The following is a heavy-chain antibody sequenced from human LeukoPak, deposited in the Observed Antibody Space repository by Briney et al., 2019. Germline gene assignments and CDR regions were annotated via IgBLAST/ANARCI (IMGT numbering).Heavy chain of an antibody. J-gene: IGHJ4*02. CDR3: ARDGLRVGATSY. V-gene: IGHV3-7*01. CDR1: GLTFSSYW. CDR2: IKQDGSEK. Sequence: PGGSLRLSCAASGLTFSSYWMSWVRQAPGKGLEWVANIKQDGSEKYYVDSVKGRFTISRDNAKNSLYLQMNSLRAGDTAVYYCARDGLRVGATSYWGQGTLVTVSS. D-gene: IGHD1-26*01.